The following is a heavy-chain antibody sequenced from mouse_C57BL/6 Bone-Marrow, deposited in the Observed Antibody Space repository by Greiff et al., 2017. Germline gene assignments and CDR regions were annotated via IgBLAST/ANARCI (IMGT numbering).Heavy chain of an antibody. V-gene: IGHV1-82*01. D-gene: IGHD2-5*01. CDR3: ARSYYSNPYYAMDY. Sequence: QVQLQQSGPELVKPGASVKISCKASGYAFSSSWMNWVKQRPGKGLEWIGRIYPGDGDTNYNGKFKGKATLTADKSSSTAYMQLSSLTSEDSAVYFCARSYYSNPYYAMDYWGQGTSVTVSS. CDR1: GYAFSSSW. CDR2: IYPGDGDT. J-gene: IGHJ4*01.